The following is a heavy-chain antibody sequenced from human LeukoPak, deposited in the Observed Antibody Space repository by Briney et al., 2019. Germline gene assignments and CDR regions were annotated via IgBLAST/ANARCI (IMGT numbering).Heavy chain of an antibody. CDR2: ISDNGGTT. J-gene: IGHJ5*01. CDR1: GLTFSSFA. D-gene: IGHD5-18*01. CDR3: VKGGYGYTYHYNWFDS. Sequence: PGGSLRLSCAASGLTFSSFAMHWVRQAPGKGLECLAVISDNGGTTDYSRSVKGRFTISRDNSKNTLYLQMGSLRPEDMAVYYCVKGGYGYTYHYNWFDSWGQGTLVTVSS. V-gene: IGHV3-64*01.